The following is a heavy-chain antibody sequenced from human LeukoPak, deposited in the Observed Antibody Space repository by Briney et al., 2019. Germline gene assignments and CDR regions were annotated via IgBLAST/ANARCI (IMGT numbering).Heavy chain of an antibody. Sequence: PGRSLRLSCAAAGFTFSSYGMHWVRQAPGKGLEWAEVIWYDGSNKYYADSVTGRFTISRDNSKNTLYLQMNSLRAEDTAVYYCARDVDYYDSGGIDYWGQGTLVTVSS. D-gene: IGHD3-22*01. CDR3: ARDVDYYDSGGIDY. J-gene: IGHJ4*02. V-gene: IGHV3-33*01. CDR1: GFTFSSYG. CDR2: IWYDGSNK.